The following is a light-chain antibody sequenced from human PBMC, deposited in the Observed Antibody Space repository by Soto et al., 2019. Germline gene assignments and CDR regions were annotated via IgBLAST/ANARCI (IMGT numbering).Light chain of an antibody. CDR1: SSDVGGYNY. Sequence: SVLTQPASVSGSPGQSITISCTGTSSDVGGYNYVCWYQHHPGKAPKLIISEVSNRPSGVSDRFSGSKSGNTASLTISGLQPEDEADYYCTSFTSSTPYVFGTGTKVTVL. CDR2: EVS. CDR3: TSFTSSTPYV. V-gene: IGLV2-14*01. J-gene: IGLJ1*01.